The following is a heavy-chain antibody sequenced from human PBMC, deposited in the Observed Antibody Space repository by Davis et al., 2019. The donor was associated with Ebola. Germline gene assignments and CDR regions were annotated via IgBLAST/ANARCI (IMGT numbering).Heavy chain of an antibody. CDR1: GSTFSGYD. J-gene: IGHJ6*04. CDR3: ARGFFSLYYYGLDV. CDR2: IGTAGDT. V-gene: IGHV3-13*01. D-gene: IGHD2/OR15-2a*01. Sequence: GGSLRLSCSASGSTFSGYDMHWVRQASGKGLEWVSAIGTAGDTYYPDSVKGRFTISRENDKNSLYLQMNSLRAGDTAVYYCARGFFSLYYYGLDVWGKGTTVTVSS.